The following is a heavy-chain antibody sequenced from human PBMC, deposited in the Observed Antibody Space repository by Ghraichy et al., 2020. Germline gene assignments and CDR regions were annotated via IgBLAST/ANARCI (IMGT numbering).Heavy chain of an antibody. J-gene: IGHJ6*02. CDR1: GGSISSYY. D-gene: IGHD3-16*01. Sequence: SETLSLTCTVSGGSISSYYWSWIRQPPGKGLEWIGYIYYSGSTNYNPSLKSRVTISVDTSKNQFSLKLSSVTAADTAVYYCARELTDRHYYYYGMDVWGQGTTVTVSS. CDR2: IYYSGST. CDR3: ARELTDRHYYYYGMDV. V-gene: IGHV4-59*01.